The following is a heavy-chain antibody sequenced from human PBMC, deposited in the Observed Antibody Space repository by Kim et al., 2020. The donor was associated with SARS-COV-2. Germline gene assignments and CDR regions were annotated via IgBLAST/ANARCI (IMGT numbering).Heavy chain of an antibody. D-gene: IGHD3-10*01. J-gene: IGHJ1*01. CDR1: GFTFHSYG. CDR3: ANSRYYYWPLEGGR. Sequence: GGSLRLSCAASGFTFHSYGIHWVRQAPGKGLQWVAVISYDGTNKHYADSVKGRFTISRDNSKDTSHLEMNSLRPEDTALYYCANSRYYYWPLEGGRWGRG. CDR2: ISYDGTNK. V-gene: IGHV3-30*18.